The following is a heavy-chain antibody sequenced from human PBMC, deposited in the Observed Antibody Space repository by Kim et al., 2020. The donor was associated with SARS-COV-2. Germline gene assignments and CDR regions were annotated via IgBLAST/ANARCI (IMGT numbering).Heavy chain of an antibody. CDR1: GYTFSNYW. V-gene: IGHV5-51*04. CDR3: ASPGEGHSNTYLDQ. CDR2: FYPDDSDT. D-gene: IGHD4-4*01. J-gene: IGHJ4*02. Sequence: GESLKISCKGSGYTFSNYWIAWVRQIPGKGLEWMGIFYPDDSDTRYSPSFQGRVIISADKPVNTAYLQWDSLQASDTAMFFCASPGEGHSNTYLDQWGQG.